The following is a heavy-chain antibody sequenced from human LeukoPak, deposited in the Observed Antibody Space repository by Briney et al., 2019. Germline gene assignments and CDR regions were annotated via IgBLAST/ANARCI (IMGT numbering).Heavy chain of an antibody. CDR1: GFTFSNYW. CDR3: AKDPDDSSGYYFDY. CDR2: INQDGSEK. V-gene: IGHV3-7*03. D-gene: IGHD3-22*01. Sequence: GGSLRLSCADSGFTFSNYWMSWVRQAPGKGLEWVANINQDGSEKNYVDSVKGRFTISRDNAKNTLYLQMISLRAEDTAVYYCAKDPDDSSGYYFDYWGQGTLVTVSS. J-gene: IGHJ4*02.